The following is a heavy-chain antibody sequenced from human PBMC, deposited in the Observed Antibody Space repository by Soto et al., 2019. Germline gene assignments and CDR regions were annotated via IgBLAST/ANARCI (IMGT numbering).Heavy chain of an antibody. Sequence: PGGSLRLSCAASGFTFNSYGMHWVRQAPGTGLEWVAVISFDGSTIYYADSVKGRFTISRDNAKNSLYLQMNSLRAEDTAVYYCARDSDDSSGYYLLGVYYFDYWGQGTLVTVSS. D-gene: IGHD3-22*01. V-gene: IGHV3-30*03. CDR2: ISFDGSTI. J-gene: IGHJ4*02. CDR3: ARDSDDSSGYYLLGVYYFDY. CDR1: GFTFNSYG.